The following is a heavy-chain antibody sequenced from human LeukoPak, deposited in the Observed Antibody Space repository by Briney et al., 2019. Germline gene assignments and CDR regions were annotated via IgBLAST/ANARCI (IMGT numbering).Heavy chain of an antibody. CDR1: GFTFTNYA. D-gene: IGHD5-24*01. CDR3: AKDGARDGYNYPDY. V-gene: IGHV3-23*01. CDR2: ISGSGDFT. Sequence: GGSLRLSCAASGFTFTNYAMSWVRQAPGKGLEWVSDISGSGDFTYYADSVKGRFTISRDKSKNTLYLQMNSLRAEDTAVYYCAKDGARDGYNYPDYWGQGTLVTVSS. J-gene: IGHJ4*02.